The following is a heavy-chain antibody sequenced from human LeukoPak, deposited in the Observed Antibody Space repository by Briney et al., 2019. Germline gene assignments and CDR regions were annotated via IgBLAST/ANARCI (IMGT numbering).Heavy chain of an antibody. V-gene: IGHV3-30-3*01. CDR2: ISYDGSNK. Sequence: GESLRLSCAASGFTFSSYTMHWVRQAPGKGLEWVALISYDGSNKYYVDSVKGRFTISRDNSKNTLYLQMNSLRVEDTAVYYCARSRGVSGYDFAYWGQGTLVTVSS. J-gene: IGHJ4*02. D-gene: IGHD5-12*01. CDR3: ARSRGVSGYDFAY. CDR1: GFTFSSYT.